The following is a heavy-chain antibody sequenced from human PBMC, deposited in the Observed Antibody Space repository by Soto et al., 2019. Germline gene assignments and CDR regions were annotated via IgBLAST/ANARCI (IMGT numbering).Heavy chain of an antibody. Sequence: PXXTLSLTCTVSRGSITSYYWSWIRQPPGKGMEWXGYIYXSGATNYNHSXXSRVTISXXTSKNQFSLKLSSVTAADTAVYYCARAGYNIDYWGQGTLVTVSS. CDR1: RGSITSYY. V-gene: IGHV4-59*01. CDR3: ARAGYNIDY. J-gene: IGHJ4*02. D-gene: IGHD5-12*01. CDR2: IYXSGAT.